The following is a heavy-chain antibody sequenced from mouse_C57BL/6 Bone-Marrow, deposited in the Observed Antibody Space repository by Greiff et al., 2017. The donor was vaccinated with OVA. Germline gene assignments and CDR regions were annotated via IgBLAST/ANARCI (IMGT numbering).Heavy chain of an antibody. Sequence: EVQLVESGGGLVQPGGSLKLSCAASGFTFSDYGMAWVRQAPRKGPEWVAFISNLAYSIYYADTVTGRFTTSRENAKNTLYLEMNSRESEDTAMYYCATYYGAYAMDYWGQGTSVTVSS. CDR3: ATYYGAYAMDY. D-gene: IGHD1-1*01. J-gene: IGHJ4*01. V-gene: IGHV5-15*01. CDR2: ISNLAYSI. CDR1: GFTFSDYG.